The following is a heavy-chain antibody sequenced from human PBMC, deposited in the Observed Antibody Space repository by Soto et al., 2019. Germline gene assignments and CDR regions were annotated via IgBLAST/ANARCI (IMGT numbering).Heavy chain of an antibody. CDR2: ISGSGGSE. V-gene: IGHV3-23*01. CDR1: GFTFTSYA. J-gene: IGHJ6*02. D-gene: IGHD5-18*01. CDR3: AKGDTTMITDYYAMDV. Sequence: GGSLRLSCAVSGFTFTSYAMTWVRQAPGKGLEWVSAISGSGGSEFYADSVKGRFTISRDNSKNTLYLQMKSLRAEDTALYYCAKGDTTMITDYYAMDVWGRGTTVTVSS.